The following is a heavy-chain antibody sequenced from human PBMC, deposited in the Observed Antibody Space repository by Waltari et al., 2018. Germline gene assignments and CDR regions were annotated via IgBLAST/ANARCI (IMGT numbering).Heavy chain of an antibody. D-gene: IGHD2-15*01. CDR2: IYYSGST. CDR3: ARAYRVVVLIDY. V-gene: IGHV4-59*01. CDR1: GGSISSYY. J-gene: IGHJ4*02. Sequence: QVQLQESGPGLVKPSETLSLTCTVSGGSISSYYWSWIRQPPGKGLEWIGYIYYSGSTNYNPSLKSRVTISVDTSKNQFSLKLSSVTAADTAVYYWARAYRVVVLIDYWGQGTLVTVSS.